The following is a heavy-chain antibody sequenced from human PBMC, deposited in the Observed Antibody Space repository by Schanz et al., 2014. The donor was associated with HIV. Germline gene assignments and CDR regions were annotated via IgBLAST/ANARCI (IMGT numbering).Heavy chain of an antibody. J-gene: IGHJ6*02. CDR1: GFTLSSYS. CDR3: ARDESYGGSGSYYNGYGMDV. Sequence: EVLLLDSGGGLIQPGGSLRLSCEASGFTLSSYSMNWVRQAPGKGLEWVSYISSSGSTVYSADSVKGRFTISRDNAKNSLYLQMNSLRAEDTAVYYCARDESYGGSGSYYNGYGMDVWGQGTTVTVSS. CDR2: ISSSGSTV. V-gene: IGHV3-48*04. D-gene: IGHD3-10*01.